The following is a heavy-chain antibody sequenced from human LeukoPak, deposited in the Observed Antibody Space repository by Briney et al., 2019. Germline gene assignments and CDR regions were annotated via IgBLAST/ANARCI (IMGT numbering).Heavy chain of an antibody. Sequence: AGGSLRLSCAASGFTFDDYAMHWVRPAPGKGLEWVSGISWSSGNIGYADSVKGRFTISRDNAKNSLYLQMNSLRAEDTALYYCAKDITVGSSSYYGMDVWGQGTTVTVSS. CDR3: AKDITVGSSSYYGMDV. CDR2: ISWSSGNI. D-gene: IGHD6-13*01. J-gene: IGHJ6*02. V-gene: IGHV3-9*01. CDR1: GFTFDDYA.